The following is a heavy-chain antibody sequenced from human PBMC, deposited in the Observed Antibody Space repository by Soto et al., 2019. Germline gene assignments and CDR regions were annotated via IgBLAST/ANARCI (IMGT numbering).Heavy chain of an antibody. CDR2: ISYDGSNK. D-gene: IGHD3-22*01. CDR1: GFTFCSYA. J-gene: IGHJ4*02. V-gene: IGHV3-30-3*01. Sequence: GGSLRLSCAASGFTFCSYAMHWVRKAPGKGLEWVAVISYDGSNKYYADSVKGRFTISRDNSKNTLYLQMNSLRAEDTAVYYCARGHVYYYDSSGYQEYWGQGTLVTVSS. CDR3: ARGHVYYYDSSGYQEY.